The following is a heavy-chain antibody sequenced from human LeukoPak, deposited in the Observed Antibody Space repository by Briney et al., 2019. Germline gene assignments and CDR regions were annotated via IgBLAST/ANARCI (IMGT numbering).Heavy chain of an antibody. V-gene: IGHV3-9*03. CDR2: ISWNSGSI. CDR1: GFTFDDYA. Sequence: PGGSLGLSCAASGFTFDDYAMHWVRQAPGKGLEWVSGISWNSGSIGYADSVKGRFTISRDNAKNSLYLQMNSLRAEDMALYYCAKASSWWFGELSNLGGAFDIWGQGTTVTVSS. J-gene: IGHJ3*02. D-gene: IGHD3-10*01. CDR3: AKASSWWFGELSNLGGAFDI.